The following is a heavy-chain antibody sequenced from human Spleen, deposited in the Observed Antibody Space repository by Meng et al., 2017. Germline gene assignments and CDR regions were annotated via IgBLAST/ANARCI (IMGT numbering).Heavy chain of an antibody. Sequence: GGSLRLSCAASGFTFDDYAMHWVRQPPGKGLEWVSSLDWNSGTIAYADSVRGRFTISRDNTKNSLYLQMNSLRVEDTALYYCAKGSRFLEWLFDYWGQGTLVTVSS. D-gene: IGHD3-3*01. V-gene: IGHV3-9*01. CDR2: LDWNSGTI. CDR3: AKGSRFLEWLFDY. CDR1: GFTFDDYA. J-gene: IGHJ4*02.